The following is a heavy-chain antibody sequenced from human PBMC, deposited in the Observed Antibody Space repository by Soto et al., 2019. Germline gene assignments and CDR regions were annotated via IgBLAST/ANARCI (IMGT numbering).Heavy chain of an antibody. CDR3: ARELIAAAAHYFDY. CDR1: GGSFSGSY. J-gene: IGHJ4*02. CDR2: INHSGST. Sequence: PSETLSLTCAVYGGSFSGSYWSWIRQPPGKGLEWIGEINHSGSTNYNPSLKSRVTISVDTSKNQFSLKLSSVTAADTAVYYCARELIAAAAHYFDYWGQGTLVTVSS. V-gene: IGHV4-34*01. D-gene: IGHD6-13*01.